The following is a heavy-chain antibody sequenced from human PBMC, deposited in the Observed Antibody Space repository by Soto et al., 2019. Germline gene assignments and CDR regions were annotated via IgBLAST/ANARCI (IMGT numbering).Heavy chain of an antibody. J-gene: IGHJ3*01. CDR1: GFTVSSKY. Sequence: GGSLRLSCAASGFTVSSKYMNWVRQAPGKGLEWVSLIYTSGSAYYADSVKGRFTISRDNSKNTLYLQMNSLSAEDTAVYYCARDSGSGSYYAFDVWGQGTMVTVSS. CDR3: ARDSGSGSYYAFDV. V-gene: IGHV3-66*01. D-gene: IGHD3-10*01. CDR2: IYTSGSA.